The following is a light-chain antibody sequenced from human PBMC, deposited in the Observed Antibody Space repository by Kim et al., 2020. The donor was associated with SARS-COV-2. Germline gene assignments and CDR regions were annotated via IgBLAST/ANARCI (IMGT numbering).Light chain of an antibody. V-gene: IGKV1-5*03. CDR3: QQYDSHPYT. CDR1: QCVSSW. CDR2: KAS. J-gene: IGKJ2*01. Sequence: DIQMTQSPSTLSASVGDRVTITCRDSQCVSSWLAWYQQKPGKAPNLLIYKASTLEGGVPSRFSGRGSGTEFTLTINSLQSDDFATYSCQQYDSHPYTFGQGNKLDI.